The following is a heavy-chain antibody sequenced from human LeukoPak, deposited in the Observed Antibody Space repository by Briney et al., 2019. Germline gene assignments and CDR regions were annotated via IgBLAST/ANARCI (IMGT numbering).Heavy chain of an antibody. CDR2: IYPGDSDT. Sequence: GESLKISCKGSGYSFTSYWIGWVRQMPGKGLEWMGIIYPGDSDTSYSPSFQGQVTISADKSISTAYLQWSSLKASDTAMYYCARRGYSGYDYGLFDYWGQGTLVTVSS. CDR1: GYSFTSYW. J-gene: IGHJ4*02. D-gene: IGHD5-12*01. V-gene: IGHV5-51*01. CDR3: ARRGYSGYDYGLFDY.